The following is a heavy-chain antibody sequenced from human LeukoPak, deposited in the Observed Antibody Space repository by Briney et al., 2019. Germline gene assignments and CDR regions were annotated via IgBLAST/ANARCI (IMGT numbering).Heavy chain of an antibody. J-gene: IGHJ4*02. CDR2: ISAYNGNT. D-gene: IGHD6-19*01. V-gene: IGHV1-18*01. Sequence: ASVKVSCKASGYTFTSYGISWVRQAPGQGLEWMGWISAYNGNTNYAQKLQGRVTMTTDTSTSTAYMELRSLRSDDTAVYYCARGLVLRAFEPYFDYWGQGTLVTVSS. CDR3: ARGLVLRAFEPYFDY. CDR1: GYTFTSYG.